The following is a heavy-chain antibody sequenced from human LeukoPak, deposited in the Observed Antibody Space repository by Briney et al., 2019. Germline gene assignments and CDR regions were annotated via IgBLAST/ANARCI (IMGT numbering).Heavy chain of an antibody. V-gene: IGHV4-59*01. CDR1: GGPISSYY. J-gene: IGHJ3*02. D-gene: IGHD2-2*01. CDR3: ARENVVVPAAMDAFDI. CDR2: IYYSGST. Sequence: PSETLSLTCTVSGGPISSYYWSWIRQPPGKGLEWIGYIYYSGSTNYNPSLKSRVTISVDTSKNQFSLKLSSVTAADTAVYYCARENVVVPAAMDAFDIWGQGTMVTVSS.